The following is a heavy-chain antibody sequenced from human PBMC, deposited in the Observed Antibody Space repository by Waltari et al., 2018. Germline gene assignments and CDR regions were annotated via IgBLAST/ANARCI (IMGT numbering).Heavy chain of an antibody. Sequence: QLQLQESGPGLVKPSGTLSLSCAVSGDSMSSTFFWSWVRQSPQKGLEWIGQVQRSGRHNYNPSVASRVTMSVDTSNNQCSVKVTSATAADTAVYYCARDRGRGLYLDTWGPGTLVTVSP. CDR3: ARDRGRGLYLDT. CDR2: VQRSGRH. CDR1: GDSMSSTFF. D-gene: IGHD2-15*01. V-gene: IGHV4-4*02. J-gene: IGHJ5*02.